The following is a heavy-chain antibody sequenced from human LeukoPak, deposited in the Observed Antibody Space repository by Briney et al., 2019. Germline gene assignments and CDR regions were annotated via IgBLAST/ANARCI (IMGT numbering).Heavy chain of an antibody. Sequence: ASVKVSCKASGYTFTSYYMHWVRQAPGQGLEWMGIINPSGGSTSYAQKFQGRVTMTRDMSTSTVYMELSSLRSEDTAVYYCARVLGSTFHGAHRRGWYFDLWGRGTLVTVSS. V-gene: IGHV1-46*01. CDR3: ARVLGSTFHGAHRRGWYFDL. D-gene: IGHD3-16*01. CDR1: GYTFTSYY. CDR2: INPSGGST. J-gene: IGHJ2*01.